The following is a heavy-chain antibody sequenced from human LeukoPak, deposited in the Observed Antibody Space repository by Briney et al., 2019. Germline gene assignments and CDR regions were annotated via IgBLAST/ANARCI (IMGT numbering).Heavy chain of an antibody. D-gene: IGHD2-21*02. J-gene: IGHJ5*01. CDR1: GFTFSSYE. CDR2: ISSSGSTR. V-gene: IGHV3-48*03. CDR3: AKDRMGGDSDS. Sequence: GGSLRLSCEASGFTFSSYEMSWVRQVPGKGLEWVSYISSSGSTRYYADSVKGRFTISRDNSKNTMYLEMYSLRAEDTALYYCAKDRMGGDSDSWGQGTLVTVSS.